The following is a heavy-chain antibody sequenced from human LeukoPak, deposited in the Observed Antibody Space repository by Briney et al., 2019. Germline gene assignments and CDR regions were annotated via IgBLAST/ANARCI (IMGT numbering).Heavy chain of an antibody. CDR2: IFPSGGEI. CDR1: GFTFSTFA. Sequence: GGSLRLSCAASGFTFSTFAMIWVRQPPGKGLEWVSSIFPSGGEIHYADSVRGRFTISRDNSKSTLSLQMNSLRAEDTAINYCATYRQVLLPFESWGQGTLVTVSS. J-gene: IGHJ4*02. D-gene: IGHD2-8*02. CDR3: ATYRQVLLPFES. V-gene: IGHV3-23*01.